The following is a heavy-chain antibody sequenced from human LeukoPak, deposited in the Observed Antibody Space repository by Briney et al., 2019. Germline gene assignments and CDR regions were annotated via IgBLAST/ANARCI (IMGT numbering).Heavy chain of an antibody. CDR3: AIINHPDGRVY. D-gene: IGHD5-24*01. V-gene: IGHV5-51*01. CDR1: GYPFTTSR. CDR2: IYAGNSDA. Sequence: GESLKISCQGFGYPFTTSRIGWVRQLPGKGLECTAIIYAGNSDAKYSPSFQGRVSISTDRSISTAYLHWSSLKASDTAIYYCAIINHPDGRVYWGQGTLVTVSS. J-gene: IGHJ4*02.